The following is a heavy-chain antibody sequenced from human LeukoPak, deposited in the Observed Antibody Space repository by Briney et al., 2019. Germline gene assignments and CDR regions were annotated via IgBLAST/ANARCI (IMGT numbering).Heavy chain of an antibody. CDR3: ARRLLYYYDSSGYPDY. J-gene: IGHJ4*02. CDR2: ISAYNGNT. CDR1: GYTFTSYG. D-gene: IGHD3-22*01. Sequence: ASVKVSCKASGYTFTSYGIGWVRQAPGQGLEWMGWISAYNGNTNYAQKLQGRVTMTTDTSTSTAYMELRSLRSDDTAVYYCARRLLYYYDSSGYPDYWGQGTLVTVSS. V-gene: IGHV1-18*01.